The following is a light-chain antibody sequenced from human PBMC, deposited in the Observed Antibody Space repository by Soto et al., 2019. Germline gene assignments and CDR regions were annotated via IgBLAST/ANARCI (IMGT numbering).Light chain of an antibody. CDR1: QGISNY. Sequence: DIQMTQSPSSLSASVGDRVTITCRASQGISNYLAWYQQKPGKVHKLLIYAASTLQSGVPSRFSGSGSGTDFTLTISSLQPEDVATYYCQKYNSAPRTLGQGTRLEIK. CDR3: QKYNSAPRT. J-gene: IGKJ5*01. CDR2: AAS. V-gene: IGKV1-27*01.